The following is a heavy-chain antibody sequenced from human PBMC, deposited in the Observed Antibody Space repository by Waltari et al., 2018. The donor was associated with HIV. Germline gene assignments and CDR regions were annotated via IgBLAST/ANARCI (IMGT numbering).Heavy chain of an antibody. CDR3: VRGVDK. Sequence: QLQESGPGVVKPSETLSLICSISGGSITSSAYFWGWVRQPPGKGLEWLGSIYSNGKTYYNPSLNGRVTISADMFENHFSRKLESVTAADTAIYYCVRGVDKWGRGTLVAVSS. CDR1: GGSITSSAYF. V-gene: IGHV4-39*02. CDR2: IYSNGKT. D-gene: IGHD3-3*01. J-gene: IGHJ4*02.